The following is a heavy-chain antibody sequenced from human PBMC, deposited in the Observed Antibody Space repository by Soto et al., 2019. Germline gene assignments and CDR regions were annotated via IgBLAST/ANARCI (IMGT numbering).Heavy chain of an antibody. D-gene: IGHD3-22*01. CDR1: GGSFSGYY. CDR2: INHSGST. J-gene: IGHJ4*02. Sequence: SETLSLTCAVYGGSFSGYYWSWIRQPPGKGLEWIGEINHSGSTNYNPSLKSRVTISVDTSKNQFSLKLSSVTAADTAVYYCARASNYYDSSGYYYRYFDYWGQGTLVTVSS. V-gene: IGHV4-34*01. CDR3: ARASNYYDSSGYYYRYFDY.